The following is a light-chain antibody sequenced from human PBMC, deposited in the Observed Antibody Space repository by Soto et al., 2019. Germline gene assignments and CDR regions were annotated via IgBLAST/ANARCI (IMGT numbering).Light chain of an antibody. CDR1: SGSIASNY. J-gene: IGLJ2*01. CDR2: EDN. Sequence: NFMLTQPHSVSESPGKTATISCTRSSGSIASNYVQWYQQRPGSAPTTVIYEDNHRPSGVPDRFSGSIDSSSNSASLTISGLKTEDEADYYCQSYDSSKGVFGGGTKLTVL. CDR3: QSYDSSKGV. V-gene: IGLV6-57*03.